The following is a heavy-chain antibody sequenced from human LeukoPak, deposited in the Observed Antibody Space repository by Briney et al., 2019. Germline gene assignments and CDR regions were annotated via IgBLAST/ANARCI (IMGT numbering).Heavy chain of an antibody. Sequence: GGSLRLSCAASGFTFSNYWMSWVRQVPGKGLVWISRISGDGRTISYADSVKGRFTLSRDNAKKSLYLQMNSLRAEDTAVYYCARAPHPYCSGGNCIYFDYWGQGTLVTVSS. J-gene: IGHJ4*02. CDR1: GFTFSNYW. D-gene: IGHD2-15*01. CDR3: ARAPHPYCSGGNCIYFDY. CDR2: ISGDGRTI. V-gene: IGHV3-74*01.